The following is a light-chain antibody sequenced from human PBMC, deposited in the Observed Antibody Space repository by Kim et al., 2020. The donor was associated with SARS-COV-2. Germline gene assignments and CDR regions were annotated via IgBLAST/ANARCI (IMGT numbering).Light chain of an antibody. J-gene: IGLJ1*01. CDR2: VNSDGSH. CDR1: SGHSNYA. Sequence: QLVLTQSPSASASLGASVKLTCSLSSGHSNYAIAWHQQQTEKGPRYLMKVNSDGSHTKGDGIPDRFSGSSSGAERYLTISSLQSDDEADYYCQTWGTGMGVFGVGTKVTVL. V-gene: IGLV4-69*01. CDR3: QTWGTGMGV.